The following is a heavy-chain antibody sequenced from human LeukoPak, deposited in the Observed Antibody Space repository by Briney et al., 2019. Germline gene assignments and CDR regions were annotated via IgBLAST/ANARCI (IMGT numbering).Heavy chain of an antibody. CDR3: ARDGVRDGLYFDY. Sequence: PGGSLRLSCAASGFTFSSHGMNWVRQAPGKGLEWVANINQDGREKQYVDSVKGRFTISRDNAKNSLYLQMNSLRAEDTAVYYCARDGVRDGLYFDYWGQGTLVTVSS. J-gene: IGHJ4*02. CDR1: GFTFSSHG. CDR2: INQDGREK. V-gene: IGHV3-7*01. D-gene: IGHD5-24*01.